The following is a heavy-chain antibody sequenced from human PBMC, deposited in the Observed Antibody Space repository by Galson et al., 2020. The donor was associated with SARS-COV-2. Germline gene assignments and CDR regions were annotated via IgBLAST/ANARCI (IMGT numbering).Heavy chain of an antibody. CDR2: IKQDGSEK. D-gene: IGHD6-19*01. Sequence: GESLKISCAASGFTFSSCWMSWVRQAPGKGLEWVANIKQDGSEKYYVDSVKGRFTISRDDAKNSLYLQMNSLRAEDTAVYYCASLSSSGWYFDYWGQGTLVTVSS. J-gene: IGHJ4*02. V-gene: IGHV3-7*05. CDR1: GFTFSSCW. CDR3: ASLSSSGWYFDY.